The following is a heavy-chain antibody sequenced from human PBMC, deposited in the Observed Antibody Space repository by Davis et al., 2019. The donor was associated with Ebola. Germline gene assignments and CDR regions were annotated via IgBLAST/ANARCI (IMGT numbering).Heavy chain of an antibody. J-gene: IGHJ5*02. CDR2: IKQDGSEK. D-gene: IGHD3-10*01. CDR1: GFTFSSNW. V-gene: IGHV3-7*01. Sequence: GGSLRLSCAASGFTFSSNWMTCVRQAPGKGLEWVANIKQDGSEKYYVDSVKGRFTISRDNAKNSLYLQMNSLRAEDTAVYYCARVTMVQGALFDPWGQGTLVTVSS. CDR3: ARVTMVQGALFDP.